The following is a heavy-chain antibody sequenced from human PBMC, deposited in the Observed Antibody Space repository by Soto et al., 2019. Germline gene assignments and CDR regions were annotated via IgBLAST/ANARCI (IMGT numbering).Heavy chain of an antibody. CDR3: ARHVSGPGATYVMDV. CDR2: INPGGGRT. V-gene: IGHV1-46*01. D-gene: IGHD2-2*01. J-gene: IGHJ6*01. CDR1: GYLFSSHC. Sequence: DSGKDCSKASGYLFSSHCIYLVRQAPGQGLQWMGIINPGGGRTDYAQKFQGRVTLTRYMSTSTVYMELTSLTYYDTAVYYCARHVSGPGATYVMDVWGQGTTVTVYS.